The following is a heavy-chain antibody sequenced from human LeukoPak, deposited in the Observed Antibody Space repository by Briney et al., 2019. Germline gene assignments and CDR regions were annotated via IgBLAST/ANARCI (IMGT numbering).Heavy chain of an antibody. V-gene: IGHV3-21*01. CDR1: GFTFSRYS. D-gene: IGHD6-19*01. CDR2: ISSSSSYI. J-gene: IGHJ4*02. Sequence: GGSLRLSCAASGFTFSRYSMNWVRQAPGKGLEWVSSISSSSSYIYYADSVKGRFTISRDNAKNSLYLQMNSLRAEDTAVYYCARDAGYSSGWYDYWGQGTLVTVSS. CDR3: ARDAGYSSGWYDY.